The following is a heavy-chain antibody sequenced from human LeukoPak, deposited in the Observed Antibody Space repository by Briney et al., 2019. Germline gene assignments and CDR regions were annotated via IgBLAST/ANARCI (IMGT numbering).Heavy chain of an antibody. Sequence: ASVKVSCKASGYTFTSYDINWVRQATGQGLEWMGWMNPNSGNTGYAQKFQGRVTMTRDTSISTAYMELSRLRSDDTAVYYCAKASTPATAILFTGHTLDYWGQGTLVTVSS. CDR3: AKASTPATAILFTGHTLDY. CDR2: MNPNSGNT. J-gene: IGHJ4*02. CDR1: GYTFTSYD. D-gene: IGHD2-2*02. V-gene: IGHV1-8*01.